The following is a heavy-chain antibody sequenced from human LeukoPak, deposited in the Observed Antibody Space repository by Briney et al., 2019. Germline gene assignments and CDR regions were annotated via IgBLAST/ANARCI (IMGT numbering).Heavy chain of an antibody. V-gene: IGHV4-39*01. CDR2: IYYSGST. D-gene: IGHD1-26*01. Sequence: PSETLSLTCTVSGGSISSSGYYWGWIRQPPGKGLEWIASIYYSGSTYYNPSLKSRVTISVDTAKNQLSLKLSSLTAADTAVYCARHEYSGSYYRLSWFDPWGQGTLVTVSS. CDR1: GGSISSSGYY. CDR3: ARHEYSGSYYRLSWFDP. J-gene: IGHJ5*02.